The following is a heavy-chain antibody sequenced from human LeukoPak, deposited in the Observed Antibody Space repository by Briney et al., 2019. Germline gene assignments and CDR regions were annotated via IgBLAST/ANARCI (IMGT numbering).Heavy chain of an antibody. D-gene: IGHD2-2*01. CDR1: GFPFSDYA. CDR2: IAGGGNGA. J-gene: IGHJ4*02. CDR3: AKLGCTGTICYANY. V-gene: IGHV3-23*01. Sequence: PGGSLRLSCAAPGFPFSDYAMTWVRQTPGKGLEWVSVIAGGGNGADYADSVKGRFTISRDNSKNTLYLQMYSLKAEDTALYYCAKLGCTGTICYANYWGQGTLVTVSS.